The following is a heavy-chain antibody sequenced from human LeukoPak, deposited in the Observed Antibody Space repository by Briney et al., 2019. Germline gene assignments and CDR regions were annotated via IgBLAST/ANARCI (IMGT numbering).Heavy chain of an antibody. CDR1: GFTFSSYG. D-gene: IGHD1-26*01. Sequence: PGTSLRLSCAASGFTFSSYGMHWVRQAPGKGLEWVAVISYDGSNKYYADSVKGRFTISRDNSKNTLYLQMNSLRAEDTALYYCAKGSGSYFPDGYFDYWGQGTLVTVSS. V-gene: IGHV3-30*18. J-gene: IGHJ4*02. CDR2: ISYDGSNK. CDR3: AKGSGSYFPDGYFDY.